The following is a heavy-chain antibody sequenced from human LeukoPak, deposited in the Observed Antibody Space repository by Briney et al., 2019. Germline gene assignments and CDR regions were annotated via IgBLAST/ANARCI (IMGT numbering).Heavy chain of an antibody. CDR3: ARDQGYDILSYFDY. Sequence: PSETLSLTCTVSGGSISSGSYYWSWIRQPAGKGLEWIGRIYTSGSTNYNPSLKSRVTISVDTSKNQFSLKLSSVTAADTAVYYCARDQGYDILSYFDYWGQGTLVTVSS. V-gene: IGHV4-61*02. D-gene: IGHD3-9*01. J-gene: IGHJ4*02. CDR2: IYTSGST. CDR1: GGSISSGSYY.